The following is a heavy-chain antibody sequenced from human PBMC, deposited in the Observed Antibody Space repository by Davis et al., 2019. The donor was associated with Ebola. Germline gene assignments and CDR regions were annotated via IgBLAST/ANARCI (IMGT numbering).Heavy chain of an antibody. Sequence: LSLTCAASGFTFDDYAMHWVRRAPGKGLEWVSGINWNSGSIGYADSVKGRFTISRDNAKNSLYLQMNSLRAEDTAVYYCARVVTMIVVTWGQGTLVTVSS. CDR1: GFTFDDYA. CDR3: ARVVTMIVVT. J-gene: IGHJ4*02. CDR2: INWNSGSI. V-gene: IGHV3-9*01. D-gene: IGHD3-22*01.